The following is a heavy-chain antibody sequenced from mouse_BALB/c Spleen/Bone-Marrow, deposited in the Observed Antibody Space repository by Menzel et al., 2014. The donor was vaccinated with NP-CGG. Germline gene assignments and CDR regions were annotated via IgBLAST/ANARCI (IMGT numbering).Heavy chain of an antibody. V-gene: IGHV1S56*01. J-gene: IGHJ4*01. CDR1: GYTFTSYY. D-gene: IGHD2-14*01. Sequence: QVQLQQSGPELVKPGSSVKISCKASGYTFTSYYIHWVKQRPGQGFEWIGWIYPGNVNTNYNEKFEDKATLTADKSSSTAYMHLSSLTSEDSAVYFCARGDYYRSPMDYWGQGTSVTVSS. CDR2: IYPGNVNT. CDR3: ARGDYYRSPMDY.